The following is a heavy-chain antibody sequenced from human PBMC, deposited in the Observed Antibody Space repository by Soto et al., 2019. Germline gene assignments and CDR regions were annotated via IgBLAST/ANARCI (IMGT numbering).Heavy chain of an antibody. CDR3: AKDLNWNYYYGMDV. V-gene: IGHV3-9*01. CDR1: GFTFDDYA. D-gene: IGHD1-1*01. CDR2: ISWNSGSI. J-gene: IGHJ6*02. Sequence: GGSLRLSCAASGFTFDDYAMHWVRQAPGKGLEWVSGISWNSGSIGYADSVKGRFTISRDNAKNSLYLQMNSLRAEDTALYYCAKDLNWNYYYGMDVWGQGTTVTVSS.